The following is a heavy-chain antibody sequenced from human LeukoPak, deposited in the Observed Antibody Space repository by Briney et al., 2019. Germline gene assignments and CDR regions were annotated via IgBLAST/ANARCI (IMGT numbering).Heavy chain of an antibody. J-gene: IGHJ4*02. CDR3: ARDRGTWNDDGFDY. Sequence: PSETLSLTCTVSGGSISSSSYYWGWIRQPPGKGLEWIGSIYYSGSTHYNPSPKSRVTMSVDTSKNQFSLKLSSVTAADTAVYYCARDRGTWNDDGFDYWGQGTLVTVSS. D-gene: IGHD1-1*01. CDR1: GGSISSSSYY. V-gene: IGHV4-39*07. CDR2: IYYSGST.